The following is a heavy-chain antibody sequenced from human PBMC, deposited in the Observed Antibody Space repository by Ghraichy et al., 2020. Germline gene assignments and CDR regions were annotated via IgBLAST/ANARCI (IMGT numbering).Heavy chain of an antibody. D-gene: IGHD5-18*01. Sequence: SETLSLTCTVSGGSISSSSYYWGWIRQPPGKGLEWIGSIYYSGSTYYNPSLKSRVTISVDTSKNQFSLKLSSVTAADTAVYYCARAKTDVDTAYHNWFDPWGQGTLVTVSS. J-gene: IGHJ5*02. CDR3: ARAKTDVDTAYHNWFDP. V-gene: IGHV4-39*01. CDR1: GGSISSSSYY. CDR2: IYYSGST.